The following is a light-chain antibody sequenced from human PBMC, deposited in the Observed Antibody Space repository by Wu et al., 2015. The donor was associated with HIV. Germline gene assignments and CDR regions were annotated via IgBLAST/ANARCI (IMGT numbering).Light chain of an antibody. Sequence: IVMTQSPATLSVSPGERATLSCRASQTVNRNLAWYQQRPGQAPRLLIYDVDIRATGISARFTGSGFGSDFTLTINGLRSDDVAVYYCQQYTQWPPLIFGGGTRVEIK. CDR3: QQYTQWPPLI. CDR1: QTVNRN. V-gene: IGKV3-15*01. CDR2: DVD. J-gene: IGKJ4*01.